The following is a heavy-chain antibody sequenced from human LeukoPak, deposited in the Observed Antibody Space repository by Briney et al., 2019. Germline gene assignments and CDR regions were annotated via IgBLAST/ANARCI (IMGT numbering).Heavy chain of an antibody. Sequence: GGSLRLSCAASGVTFSSYGMHWVRQAPGKGLEWVALISSDGNDKLYGDSVKGRFTISRDNAKKSLYLEMNNLRAEDTAVYYCATDGAGFDTWGQGVLVTVSS. V-gene: IGHV3-30*03. CDR1: GVTFSSYG. J-gene: IGHJ5*02. CDR2: ISSDGNDK. CDR3: ATDGAGFDT.